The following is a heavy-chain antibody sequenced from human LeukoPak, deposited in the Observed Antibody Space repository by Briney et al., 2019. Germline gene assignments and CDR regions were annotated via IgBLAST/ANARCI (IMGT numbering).Heavy chain of an antibody. CDR3: ARDLLGYCSGGSCYGAAFDI. J-gene: IGHJ3*02. CDR2: INPDGSHT. V-gene: IGHV3-74*01. CDR1: GFSFSNYW. Sequence: GGSLRLSCAASGFSFSNYWMHWVRQPPGRGLVWVSRINPDGSHTTYADSVNGRFTISRDNAKNSLYLQMNSLRAEDTAVYYCARDLLGYCSGGSCYGAAFDIWGQGTMVTVSS. D-gene: IGHD2-15*01.